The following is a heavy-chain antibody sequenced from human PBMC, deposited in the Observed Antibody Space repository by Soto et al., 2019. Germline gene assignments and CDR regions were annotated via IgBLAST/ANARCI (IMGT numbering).Heavy chain of an antibody. Sequence: PGDSLKISCKGSGYSFTSYWISWVRQMPGKGLEWMGRIDPSDSYTNYSPSFRGHVTISADKSISTAYLQWSSLKASDTAMYYCARSYDFWSGYFFGQTTTGGYGIDVRGQGTTVTVSS. J-gene: IGHJ6*02. CDR3: ARSYDFWSGYFFGQTTTGGYGIDV. V-gene: IGHV5-10-1*01. CDR2: IDPSDSYT. CDR1: GYSFTSYW. D-gene: IGHD3-3*01.